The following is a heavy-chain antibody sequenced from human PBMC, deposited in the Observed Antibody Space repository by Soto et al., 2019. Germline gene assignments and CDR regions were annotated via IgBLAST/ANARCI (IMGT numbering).Heavy chain of an antibody. Sequence: QVQLVQSGAEVKKPGSSVKVSCKASGGTFSSYAISWVRQAPGQGLEWMGGIIPIFGTANYAQKFQGRVTITADESTSTAYMELSSLRSEDTAVYYCARDRGYSGYDPGESGWFDSWGQGTLVTVSS. D-gene: IGHD5-12*01. CDR1: GGTFSSYA. V-gene: IGHV1-69*12. CDR3: ARDRGYSGYDPGESGWFDS. J-gene: IGHJ5*01. CDR2: IIPIFGTA.